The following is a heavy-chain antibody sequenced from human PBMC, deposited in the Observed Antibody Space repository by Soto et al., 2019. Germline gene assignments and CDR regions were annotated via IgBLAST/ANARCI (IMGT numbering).Heavy chain of an antibody. J-gene: IGHJ4*02. CDR2: MSGTAGNT. CDR3: AKKYYFGSGSYVFYFDY. D-gene: IGHD3-10*01. V-gene: IGHV3-23*01. CDR1: GFTFSNYA. Sequence: EVQLLESGGGSVQPGGSLRLSCAASGFTFSNYAMTWVRQAPGKGLEWVSTMSGTAGNTYYADYVKGRFTISRDNSKNTLYLQMKSLRAEDTAVYYCAKKYYFGSGSYVFYFDYWGQGTLVTVSS.